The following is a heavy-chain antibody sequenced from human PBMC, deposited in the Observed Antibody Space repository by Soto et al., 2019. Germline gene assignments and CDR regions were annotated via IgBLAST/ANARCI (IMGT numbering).Heavy chain of an antibody. Sequence: QVQLVQSGAEVKKPGASVKVSCKASGYTFTSYGITWGRQPPGQGLEWMGWVSAYTGTTNYAQKLQGRVTMTTDTSTSAAYMELRSLRSDDTAVYYFAREYDSSLDAFDIWGQGTMVTVSS. CDR1: GYTFTSYG. J-gene: IGHJ3*02. CDR2: VSAYTGTT. V-gene: IGHV1-18*04. CDR3: AREYDSSLDAFDI. D-gene: IGHD3-22*01.